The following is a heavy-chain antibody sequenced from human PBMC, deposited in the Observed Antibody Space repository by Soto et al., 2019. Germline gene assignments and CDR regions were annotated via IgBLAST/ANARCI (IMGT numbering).Heavy chain of an antibody. CDR1: GGSISSSSYY. V-gene: IGHV4-39*01. Sequence: KPSETLSLTCTVSGGSISSSSYYWGWIRQPPGKGLEWIGSIYYSGSTYYNPSLKSRVTISVDTSKNQFSLKLSSVTAADTAVYYCARLEGYFDWTPNWFDPWGQGTLVTVSS. D-gene: IGHD3-9*01. CDR2: IYYSGST. CDR3: ARLEGYFDWTPNWFDP. J-gene: IGHJ5*02.